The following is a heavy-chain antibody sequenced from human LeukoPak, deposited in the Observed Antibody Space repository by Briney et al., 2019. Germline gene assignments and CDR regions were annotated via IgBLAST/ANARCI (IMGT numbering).Heavy chain of an antibody. CDR1: GFTFSSYS. J-gene: IGHJ4*02. Sequence: GGSLRLSCAASGFTFSSYSMNWVRQAPGKGLEWVSSISSSSSYIYYADSVKGRFTISRDNAKNSLYLQMNSLRAEDTAVYYCTSFVGGSGSRDYWGQGTLVTVSS. V-gene: IGHV3-21*01. CDR2: ISSSSSYI. CDR3: TSFVGGSGSRDY. D-gene: IGHD3-10*01.